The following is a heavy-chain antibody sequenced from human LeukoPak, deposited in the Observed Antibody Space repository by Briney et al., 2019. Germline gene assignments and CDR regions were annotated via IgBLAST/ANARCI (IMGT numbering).Heavy chain of an antibody. V-gene: IGHV5-51*01. Sequence: GESLKISCKGSGYSFTSYWIGWVRQMPGKGLEWMGIIYPGDSDTRYSPSFQGQVTISADKSISTAYLQWSSLKASDTAMYYCARLGTLGEYMPRYFDYWGQGTLVTVSS. D-gene: IGHD3-10*01. CDR2: IYPGDSDT. J-gene: IGHJ4*02. CDR3: ARLGTLGEYMPRYFDY. CDR1: GYSFTSYW.